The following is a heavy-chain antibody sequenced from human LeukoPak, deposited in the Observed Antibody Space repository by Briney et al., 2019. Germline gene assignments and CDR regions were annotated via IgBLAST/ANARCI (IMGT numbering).Heavy chain of an antibody. D-gene: IGHD1-26*01. CDR3: ARLRYSGSYSTIDY. V-gene: IGHV4-39*01. CDR1: GGSISSSSYY. Sequence: PSETLSLTCTVSGGSISSSSYYWGWIRQPPGKGLEWIGSISYSGSTYYNPSLKSRVTKPVDTSKNQFSLKLSSVTAADTAVYYCARLRYSGSYSTIDYWGQGTLVTVSS. CDR2: ISYSGST. J-gene: IGHJ4*02.